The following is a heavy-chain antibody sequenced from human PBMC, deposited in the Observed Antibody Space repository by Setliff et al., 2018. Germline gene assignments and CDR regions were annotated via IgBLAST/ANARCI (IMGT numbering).Heavy chain of an antibody. CDR2: IYHKGRT. D-gene: IGHD3-10*01. CDR1: GASISSGHY. J-gene: IGHJ1*01. Sequence: SETLSLTCDVSGASISSGHYWGWIRQPPGKGLEWIATIYHKGRTYFNPSLQSRVTMSLDRSMNQFSMKLTSVTAADTAVYYCARVDFTMIQGVLGLWGQGTLVTVSS. V-gene: IGHV4-38-2*01. CDR3: ARVDFTMIQGVLGL.